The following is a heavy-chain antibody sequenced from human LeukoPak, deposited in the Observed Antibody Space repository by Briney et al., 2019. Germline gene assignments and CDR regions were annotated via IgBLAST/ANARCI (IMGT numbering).Heavy chain of an antibody. J-gene: IGHJ4*02. D-gene: IGHD1-26*01. CDR1: GGSISSYY. V-gene: IGHV4-59*08. CDR3: ARQRRVGATMRYFDY. Sequence: SETLSLTCTVSGGSISSYYWSWIRQPPGKGLEWIGYIYYSGSTNYNPSLKSRVTISVDTSKNQFSLKLSSVTAADTAVYYCARQRRVGATMRYFDYWGQGTLVTVSS. CDR2: IYYSGST.